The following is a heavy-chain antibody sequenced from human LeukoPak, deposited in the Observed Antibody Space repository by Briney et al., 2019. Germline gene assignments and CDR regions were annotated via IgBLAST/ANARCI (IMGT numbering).Heavy chain of an antibody. J-gene: IGHJ4*02. CDR1: GGSISGSSYY. D-gene: IGHD5-18*01. Sequence: SETLSLTCTVSGGSISGSSYYWGWIRQPPGKGLEWIGYIYYSGSTNYNPSLKSRVTISVDTSKNQFSLKLSSVTAADTAVYYCARTAMVNTPFDYWGQGTLVTVSS. CDR3: ARTAMVNTPFDY. V-gene: IGHV4-61*05. CDR2: IYYSGST.